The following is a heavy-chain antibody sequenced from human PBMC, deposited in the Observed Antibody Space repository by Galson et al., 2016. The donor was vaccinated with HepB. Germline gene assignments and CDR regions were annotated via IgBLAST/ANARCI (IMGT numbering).Heavy chain of an antibody. V-gene: IGHV3-48*02. CDR2: ITSDSLTI. Sequence: SMRLSCATSGFSFSTYGMNWVRQAPGKGLEWLSYITSDSLTINYAASVKGRFTISRDNAKNSPYLLMNSLTDEDTAVYYCARDREEDWDSYGYYYIGDYWGQGTLVTVSS. CDR3: ARDREEDWDSYGYYYIGDY. CDR1: GFSFSTYG. D-gene: IGHD5-18*01. J-gene: IGHJ4*02.